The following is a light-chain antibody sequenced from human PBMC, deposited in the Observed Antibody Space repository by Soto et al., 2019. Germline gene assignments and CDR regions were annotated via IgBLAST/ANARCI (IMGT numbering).Light chain of an antibody. CDR3: SSYTSSSTRV. J-gene: IGLJ1*01. Sequence: QSALTQPASVSGSPGQSITISCTGTSSDVGGYNYVSWYQQNPGKAPKLMIYDVNNRPSGVSYRFSGSKSGNTASLTISGLQAEDEADYYCSSYTSSSTRVFGTGTKLPS. CDR1: SSDVGGYNY. V-gene: IGLV2-14*01. CDR2: DVN.